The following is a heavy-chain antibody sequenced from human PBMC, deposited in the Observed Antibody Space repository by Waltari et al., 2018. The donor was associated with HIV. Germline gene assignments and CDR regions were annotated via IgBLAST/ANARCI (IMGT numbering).Heavy chain of an antibody. CDR1: VLPLRCYS. J-gene: IGHJ4*02. CDR2: ISGSGGST. CDR3: AKDRTNRAVFDY. Sequence: EVQLLESGGGLVQPGGSLSLSCAASVLPLRCYSVSWVRQAPGKGLEWVSAISGSGGSTYYADSVKGRFTISRDNSKNTLYLQMNSLRAEDTAVYYCAKDRTNRAVFDYWGQGTLVTVSS. V-gene: IGHV3-23*01.